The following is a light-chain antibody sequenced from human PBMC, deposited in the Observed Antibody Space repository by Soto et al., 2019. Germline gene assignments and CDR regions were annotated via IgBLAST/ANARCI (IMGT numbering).Light chain of an antibody. CDR2: GAS. Sequence: EIVLTQSPGTLALSPGERATLSCRASQSVSSSYLAWYQQKPGQAPRLLIYGASTRATGIPDRFSGSGSGADFTLTISRLEPEDFAVYYCQHYGSSPPYTFGQGTKLEIK. CDR1: QSVSSSY. J-gene: IGKJ2*01. V-gene: IGKV3-20*01. CDR3: QHYGSSPPYT.